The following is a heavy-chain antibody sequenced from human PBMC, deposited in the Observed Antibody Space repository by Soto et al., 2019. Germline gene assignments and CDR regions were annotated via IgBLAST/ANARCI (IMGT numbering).Heavy chain of an antibody. CDR2: IYYNGNT. J-gene: IGHJ4*02. D-gene: IGHD1-1*01. Sequence: QLQLQESGPGLVKPSETLSLTCTVSGGSISSSPYYWAWIRQPPGKGLQWIGNIYYNGNTFYNPSLRSRVTISIDTSKSQCSLGLSSVTDSDTAVYYCARHGPLTNNWNQLNCWGQGTLVTVSS. V-gene: IGHV4-39*01. CDR3: ARHGPLTNNWNQLNC. CDR1: GGSISSSPYY.